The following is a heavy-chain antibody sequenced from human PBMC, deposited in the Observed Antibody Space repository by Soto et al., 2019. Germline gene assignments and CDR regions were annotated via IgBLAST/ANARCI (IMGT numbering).Heavy chain of an antibody. J-gene: IGHJ4*02. CDR3: DQGNRRTRSYYLEFDH. CDR1: GFTFSNFA. D-gene: IGHD2-8*01. V-gene: IGHV3-23*01. CDR2: MSGTGGST. Sequence: GGSLRLSCAASGFTFSNFAMSWVRQAPGKGLEWVSAMSGTGGSTYYADSVKGRFTLSRDNSKNTLSLQMTGLRAEDTAVYYCDQGNRRTRSYYLEFDHWGQGTLVTVSS.